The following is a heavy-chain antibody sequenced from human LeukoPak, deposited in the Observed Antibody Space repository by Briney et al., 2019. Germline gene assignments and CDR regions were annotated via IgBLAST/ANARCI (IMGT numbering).Heavy chain of an antibody. CDR3: AKDNDIVVVTAIPSWFDP. V-gene: IGHV3-23*01. CDR2: ISGSGGST. CDR1: GFTFSDYY. D-gene: IGHD2-21*02. J-gene: IGHJ5*02. Sequence: QSGGSLRISCAASGFTFSDYYMNWVRQAPGKGLEWVPAISGSGGSTYYADSVKGRFTISRDNSKNTLYLQMNSLRAEDTAVYYCAKDNDIVVVTAIPSWFDPWGQGTLVTASS.